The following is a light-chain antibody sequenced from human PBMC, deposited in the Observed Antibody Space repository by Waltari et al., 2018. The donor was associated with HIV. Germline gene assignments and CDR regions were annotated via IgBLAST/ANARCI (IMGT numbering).Light chain of an antibody. CDR2: EVT. J-gene: IGLJ2*01. CDR1: GDLNDYAY. Sequence: QSALTPPASVSGSPGQSLTIAGDLNDYAYVSWYQRHPAKAPKVIIYEVTNRPSGLSNRFSGSKSGNTATLTISGLQPEDEADYFCTSYISGTTPVFGRGTRVTVL. CDR3: TSYISGTTPV. V-gene: IGLV2-14*01.